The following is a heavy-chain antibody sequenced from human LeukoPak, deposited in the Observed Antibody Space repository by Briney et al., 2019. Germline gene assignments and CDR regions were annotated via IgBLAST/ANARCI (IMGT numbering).Heavy chain of an antibody. V-gene: IGHV3-30*18. Sequence: HPGGSLRLSCAASGFTFSSYGMHWVSQAPGKGLEWVAVISYDGSNKYYADSVKGRFTISRDNSKNTLYLQMNSLRAEDTAVYYCAKDLGIGSSYYNWFDPWGQGTLVTVSS. CDR2: ISYDGSNK. CDR3: AKDLGIGSSYYNWFDP. D-gene: IGHD6-13*01. J-gene: IGHJ5*02. CDR1: GFTFSSYG.